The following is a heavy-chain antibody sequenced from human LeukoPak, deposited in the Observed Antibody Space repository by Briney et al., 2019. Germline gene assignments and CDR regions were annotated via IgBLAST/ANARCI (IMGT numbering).Heavy chain of an antibody. V-gene: IGHV1-2*06. CDR1: GYTFTGYY. CDR2: INPNSGGT. Sequence: ASVKVSCKASGYTFTGYYMHWVRQAPGRGLEWMGRINPNSGGTNYAQKFQGRVTMTRDTSISTAYMELSRLRSDDTAVYYCARVGDGYNFAFDIWGQGTMVTVSS. CDR3: ARVGDGYNFAFDI. J-gene: IGHJ3*02. D-gene: IGHD5-24*01.